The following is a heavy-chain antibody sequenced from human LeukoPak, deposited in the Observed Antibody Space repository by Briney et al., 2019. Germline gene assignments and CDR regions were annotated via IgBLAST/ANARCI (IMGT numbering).Heavy chain of an antibody. CDR3: AACSGSYYSPIDY. Sequence: PGRSLRLSCAASGFTFDDYAMHWVRQAPGKGLEWVSGISWNSGSIGYADSVKGRFTISRDNAKNSLYLQMNSLRAEDTALYYCAACSGSYYSPIDYWGQGTLVTVSS. V-gene: IGHV3-9*01. CDR2: ISWNSGSI. CDR1: GFTFDDYA. J-gene: IGHJ4*02. D-gene: IGHD3-10*02.